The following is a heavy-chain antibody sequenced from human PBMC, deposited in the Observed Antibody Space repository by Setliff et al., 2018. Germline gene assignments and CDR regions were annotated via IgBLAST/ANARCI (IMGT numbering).Heavy chain of an antibody. V-gene: IGHV1-18*01. J-gene: IGHJ6*02. CDR2: ISAYNGNT. CDR1: GYTFTSYG. D-gene: IGHD3-22*01. CDR3: ARDKATYYDGCGYYFSSSMDV. Sequence: ASVKVSCKASGYTFTSYGISWVRQAPGQGLEWMGWISAYNGNTNYAQKLQCRVAMTTDTSTSTAYMQLRSLRSDDTAVYYCARDKATYYDGCGYYFSSSMDVWGQGATVTVSS.